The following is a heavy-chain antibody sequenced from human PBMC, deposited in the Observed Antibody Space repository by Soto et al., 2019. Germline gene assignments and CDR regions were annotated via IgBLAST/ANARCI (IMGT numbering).Heavy chain of an antibody. V-gene: IGHV5-51*01. Sequence: GESLKISCKGSGYSFTSYWIAWVRQMPGKGLECMGIIYPGDSDTRYSPSFQGQVTISADKSISTAYLQWSSLKASDTAMYYCARWYSSGWYYLDYWGQGTLVTVSS. D-gene: IGHD6-19*01. CDR3: ARWYSSGWYYLDY. CDR2: IYPGDSDT. CDR1: GYSFTSYW. J-gene: IGHJ4*02.